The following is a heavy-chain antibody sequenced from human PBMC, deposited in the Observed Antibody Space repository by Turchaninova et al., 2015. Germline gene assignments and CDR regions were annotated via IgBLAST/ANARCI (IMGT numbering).Heavy chain of an antibody. J-gene: IGHJ4*02. CDR1: GGPLATSGYY. V-gene: IGHV4-39*01. CDR2: IHYSGNT. Sequence: QLQLQESGPGLVKPSETLSPPRTVSGGPLATSGYYWGWIRHPPGKGLEWIGNIHYSGNTYYNPSLKSRVTISVDTSKNQFSLKLSSVAAADTAVYYCARQSGSDARWGQGTLVTVSS. D-gene: IGHD1-26*01. CDR3: ARQSGSDAR.